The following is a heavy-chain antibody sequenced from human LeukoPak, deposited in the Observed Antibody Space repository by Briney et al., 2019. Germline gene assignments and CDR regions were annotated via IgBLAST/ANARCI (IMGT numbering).Heavy chain of an antibody. CDR1: GFTFSSYA. CDR2: ISGSGGSA. Sequence: SGGSLRLSCAASGFTFSSYAMSWVRQAPGKGLEWVSAISGSGGSAYYADSVKGRFTISRDNSKNTLYLQMNSLRAEDTAVYYCAKDYDFWSGYLSWGQGTLVTVSS. D-gene: IGHD3-3*01. CDR3: AKDYDFWSGYLS. J-gene: IGHJ5*02. V-gene: IGHV3-23*01.